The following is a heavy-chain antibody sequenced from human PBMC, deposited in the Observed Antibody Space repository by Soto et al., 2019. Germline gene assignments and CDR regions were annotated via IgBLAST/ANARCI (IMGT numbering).Heavy chain of an antibody. V-gene: IGHV3-23*01. CDR2: IGTSVSNT. D-gene: IGHD2-2*01. CDR3: TTDSYINMPIVRFDY. J-gene: IGHJ4*01. Sequence: GGSLRLSCAASGFTFDNYAMSWVRQAPGKGLEWVSTIGTSVSNTYYTDSVKGRFTISRDNSRSTLSLQMNSLRAEDTAVYYCTTDSYINMPIVRFDYWGHGTLVTVSS. CDR1: GFTFDNYA.